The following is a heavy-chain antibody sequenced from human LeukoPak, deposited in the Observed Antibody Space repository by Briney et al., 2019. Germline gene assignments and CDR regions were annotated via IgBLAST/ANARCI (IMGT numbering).Heavy chain of an antibody. D-gene: IGHD3-22*01. CDR3: AKDHGSGSFMDV. CDR1: GFTFSSYA. CDR2: ISGSVGST. J-gene: IGHJ6*02. V-gene: IGHV3-23*01. Sequence: PGGSLRLSCAASGFTFSSYAMRWVRQAPGQGLEWVSAISGSVGSTYYADSVKGRFTIPRDNSKKTLYLQMNSLRAEDTAVYYCAKDHGSGSFMDVWGQGTTVTVSS.